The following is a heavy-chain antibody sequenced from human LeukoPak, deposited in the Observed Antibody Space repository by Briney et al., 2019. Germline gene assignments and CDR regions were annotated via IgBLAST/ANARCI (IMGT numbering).Heavy chain of an antibody. CDR3: AREITWSGYFGI. D-gene: IGHD3-16*01. V-gene: IGHV4-61*08. J-gene: IGHJ3*02. CDR2: IYYSGST. Sequence: PSETLSLTCTVSGGSISSGDYYWSWIRQPPGRGLEWIGYIYYSGSTNYNPSLKSRITISLDTSKNQFSMKLSSVTAADTAVYYCAREITWSGYFGIWGQGTMVTVSS. CDR1: GGSISSGDYY.